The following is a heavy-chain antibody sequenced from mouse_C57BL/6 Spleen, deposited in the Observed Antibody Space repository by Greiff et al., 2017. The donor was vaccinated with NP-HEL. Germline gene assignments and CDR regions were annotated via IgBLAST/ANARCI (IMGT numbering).Heavy chain of an antibody. D-gene: IGHD1-1*01. CDR1: GYTFTSYG. Sequence: VQLQQSGAELARPGASVKLSCKASGYTFTSYGISWVKQRTGQGLEWIGEIYPRSGNTYYNEKFKGKATLTADKSSSTAYMELRSLTSEDSAVYFCATTTVVELYYAMDYWGQGTSVTVSS. J-gene: IGHJ4*01. CDR2: IYPRSGNT. V-gene: IGHV1-81*01. CDR3: ATTTVVELYYAMDY.